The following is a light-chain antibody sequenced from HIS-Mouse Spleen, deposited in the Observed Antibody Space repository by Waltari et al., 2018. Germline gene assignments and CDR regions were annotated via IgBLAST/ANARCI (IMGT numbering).Light chain of an antibody. CDR3: SSYTSSTVV. CDR1: SSDVGGYNY. CDR2: DVS. V-gene: IGLV2-14*03. Sequence: QSALTQPASVSGSPGQSITISCTGTSSDVGGYNYVSWYQQHPGKAPKLIIYDVSNRPAGVSNAFSGSKSGNTASLTISGLQAEDEADYYCSSYTSSTVVFGGGTKLTVL. J-gene: IGLJ2*01.